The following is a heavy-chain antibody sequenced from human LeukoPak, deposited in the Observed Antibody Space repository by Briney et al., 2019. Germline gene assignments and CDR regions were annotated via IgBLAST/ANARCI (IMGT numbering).Heavy chain of an antibody. J-gene: IGHJ3*02. Sequence: SETLSLTCTVSGGSISSSSYYWGWIRQPPGKGLEWIGYIYDSGSTNYNPSLKSRVAISVDTSKNQFSLKLSSVTAADTAVYYCACLTTADAFDIWGQGTMVTVSS. D-gene: IGHD3-22*01. CDR3: ACLTTADAFDI. CDR1: GGSISSSSYY. CDR2: IYDSGST. V-gene: IGHV4-61*05.